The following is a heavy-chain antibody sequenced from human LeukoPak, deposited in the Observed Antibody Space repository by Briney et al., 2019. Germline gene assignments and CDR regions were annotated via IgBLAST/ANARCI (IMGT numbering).Heavy chain of an antibody. J-gene: IGHJ4*02. CDR2: INSDGSST. CDR1: GFTFSSYW. Sequence: GGSLRLSCAASGFTFSSYWMHWVRQAPGKGLVWVSRINSDGSSTSYADSVKGRFTISRDNAKNTLYLQMNSLRAEDTAVYYCAREILAPGKTHDYWGQGTLVTVSS. V-gene: IGHV3-74*01. CDR3: AREILAPGKTHDY.